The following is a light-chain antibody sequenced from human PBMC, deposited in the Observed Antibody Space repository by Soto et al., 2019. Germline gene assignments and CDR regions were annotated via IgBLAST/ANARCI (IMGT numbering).Light chain of an antibody. CDR2: EGS. J-gene: IGLJ2*01. CDR3: CSYVGSSTFVV. V-gene: IGLV2-23*03. Sequence: QSALTQPASVSGSPGQSITISCTGTSSDVGSYNLVSWYQQYPGKAPKLMIYEGSKRPSGVSNRFSGSKSGNTASLTISGLQAEDEADYHCCSYVGSSTFVVFGGGTQLTVL. CDR1: SSDVGSYNL.